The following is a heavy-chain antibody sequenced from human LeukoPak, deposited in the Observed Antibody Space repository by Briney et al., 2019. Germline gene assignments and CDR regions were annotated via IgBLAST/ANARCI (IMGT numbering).Heavy chain of an antibody. V-gene: IGHV3-30*02. Sequence: GGSLRLSCAASGFTFSSYGMHWVRQAPGKGLEWVAFIRYDGSNKYYADSVKGRFTISRDNSKNTLYLQMNSLRAEDTAVYYCAKSKGYSSSTFDYWGQGTLVTVSS. D-gene: IGHD6-13*01. CDR1: GFTFSSYG. CDR3: AKSKGYSSSTFDY. J-gene: IGHJ4*02. CDR2: IRYDGSNK.